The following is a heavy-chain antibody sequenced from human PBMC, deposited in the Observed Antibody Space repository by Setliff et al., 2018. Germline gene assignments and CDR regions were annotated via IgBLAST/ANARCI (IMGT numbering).Heavy chain of an antibody. J-gene: IGHJ4*02. D-gene: IGHD3-10*01. CDR3: ARGPISGSGTYYGAD. V-gene: IGHV1-69*13. CDR1: GGTLRTYA. Sequence: ASVKVSCKASGGTLRTYAFNWVRQAPGQGLEWVGGILPLFGPATYARKFQGRVTITADESTSTTYMEVSSLTSEDTAEYFCARGPISGSGTYYGADWGQGTLVTV. CDR2: ILPLFGPA.